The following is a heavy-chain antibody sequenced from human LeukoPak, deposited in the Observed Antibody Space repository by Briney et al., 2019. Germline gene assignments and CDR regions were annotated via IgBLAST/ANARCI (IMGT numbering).Heavy chain of an antibody. Sequence: IHLCGTANYTQNFQSRVTITADESTSTAYMELSSLRAEDTAVYYCARDIGDYGSGTYSSDYWGQGTLVTVSS. J-gene: IGHJ4*02. CDR2: IHLCGTA. V-gene: IGHV1-69*01. D-gene: IGHD3-10*01. CDR3: ARDIGDYGSGTYSSDY.